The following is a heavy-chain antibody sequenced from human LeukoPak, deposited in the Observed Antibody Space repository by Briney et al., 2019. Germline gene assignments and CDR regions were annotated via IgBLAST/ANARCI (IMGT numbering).Heavy chain of an antibody. J-gene: IGHJ3*02. CDR2: IYYSGST. CDR3: ARQERVNYGGNSAHAFDI. Sequence: SETLSLTCTVSGGSISSGGYYWSWIRQHPGKGLEWIGYIYYSGSTYYNPSLKSRVTISVDTSKNQFSLKLSSVTAADTAVYYCARQERVNYGGNSAHAFDIWGQGTTVTVSS. V-gene: IGHV4-31*03. D-gene: IGHD4-23*01. CDR1: GGSISSGGYY.